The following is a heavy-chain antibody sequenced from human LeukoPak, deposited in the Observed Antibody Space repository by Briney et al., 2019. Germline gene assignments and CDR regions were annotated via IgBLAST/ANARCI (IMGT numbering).Heavy chain of an antibody. D-gene: IGHD2-2*01. CDR3: ARDGGRYCSSTSCYAFDY. V-gene: IGHV4-4*07. CDR2: IYTSGST. CDR1: GGSISSYY. Sequence: SETLSLTCTVSGGSISSYYWSWIRQPAGKGLEWIGRIYTSGSTNYNPSLKSRVTMSVDTSKNQFSLKLSSVTAADTAVYYCARDGGRYCSSTSCYAFDYWGQGTLVTVSS. J-gene: IGHJ4*02.